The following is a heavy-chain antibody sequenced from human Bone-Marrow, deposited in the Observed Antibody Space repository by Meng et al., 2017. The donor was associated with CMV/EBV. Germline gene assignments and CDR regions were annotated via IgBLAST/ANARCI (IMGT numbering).Heavy chain of an antibody. CDR3: AKDLGSCSSTSCEDYGMDV. CDR1: GFTFDDYA. CDR2: ISWNSGSI. J-gene: IGHJ6*02. V-gene: IGHV3-9*01. D-gene: IGHD2-2*01. Sequence: SLKISCAASGFTFDDYATHWVRQAPGKGLEWVSGISWNSGSIGYADSVKGRFTISRDNAKNSLYLQMNSLRAEDTALYYCAKDLGSCSSTSCEDYGMDVWGQGTTVTVSS.